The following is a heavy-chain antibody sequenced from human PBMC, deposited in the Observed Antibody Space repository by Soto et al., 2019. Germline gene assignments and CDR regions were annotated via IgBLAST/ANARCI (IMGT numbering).Heavy chain of an antibody. CDR3: ARAPDYGVPYFDY. Sequence: SETLSLTCAVSGYSISSGYYWGWIRQPPGKGLEWIGSIYHSGSTYYNPSLKSRVTISVDTSKNQFSLKLSSVTAADTAVYYCARAPDYGVPYFDYWGQGTLVTVPQ. J-gene: IGHJ4*02. V-gene: IGHV4-38-2*01. CDR1: GYSISSGYY. D-gene: IGHD4-17*01. CDR2: IYHSGST.